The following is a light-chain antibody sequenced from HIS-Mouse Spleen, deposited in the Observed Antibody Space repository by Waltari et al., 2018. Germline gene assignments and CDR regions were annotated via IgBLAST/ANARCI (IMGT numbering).Light chain of an antibody. J-gene: IGLJ2*01. CDR2: EDS. Sequence: SYELTQPPSASVSPGQTARITCSGDAFPKKYAYWYQQKSGQAPVLVIYEDSKRHSGIPERFSGSSSGTMATLTISGAQVEDEADYYCYSTDSSGNHRVFGGGTKLTVL. CDR3: YSTDSSGNHRV. CDR1: AFPKKY. V-gene: IGLV3-10*01.